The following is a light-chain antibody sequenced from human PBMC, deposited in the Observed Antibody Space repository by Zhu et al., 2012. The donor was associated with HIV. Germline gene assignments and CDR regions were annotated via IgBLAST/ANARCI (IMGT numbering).Light chain of an antibody. V-gene: IGKV3-20*01. CDR1: QTVSRNY. J-gene: IGKJ1*01. CDR3: QQYGSSPWT. CDR2: SAS. Sequence: EIVLTQSPGTLSLSPGERATLSCRASQTVSRNYLAWYQQKPGQPPRLLIYSASRRVTGIPDRFSGSGSGTDFTLTISRLEPEDFAVYYCQQYGSSPWTFGQGTKVEI.